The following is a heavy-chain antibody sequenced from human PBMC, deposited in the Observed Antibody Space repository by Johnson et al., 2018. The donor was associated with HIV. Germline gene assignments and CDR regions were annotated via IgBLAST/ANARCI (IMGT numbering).Heavy chain of an antibody. CDR3: ARGLWLTPDVFDF. Sequence: QVQLVESGGGLVKPGGSLRLSCAASGFTFSDYYMSWIRQAPGKGLESVSYISSSGSSRYYADSVKGRFTVSRDNAKNSLYLQTNSLRADDTAVYYCARGLWLTPDVFDFWGQGTMVTVSS. J-gene: IGHJ3*01. CDR2: ISSSGSSR. V-gene: IGHV3-11*04. D-gene: IGHD3-16*01. CDR1: GFTFSDYY.